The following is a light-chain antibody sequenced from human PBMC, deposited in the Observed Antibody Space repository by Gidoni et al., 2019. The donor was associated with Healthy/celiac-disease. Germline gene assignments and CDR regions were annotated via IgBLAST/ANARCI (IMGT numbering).Light chain of an antibody. CDR1: SSNIGSNT. V-gene: IGLV1-44*01. Sequence: QSVLTQPPSASGNPGQRFTISCYGSSSNIGSNTVNWYQHLPGTAPKLLIYSNNQRPSGVPDRFSGSKSGTSASLAISGLQSEDEADYYCAAWDDSLNGPVFGGGTKLTVL. J-gene: IGLJ2*01. CDR2: SNN. CDR3: AAWDDSLNGPV.